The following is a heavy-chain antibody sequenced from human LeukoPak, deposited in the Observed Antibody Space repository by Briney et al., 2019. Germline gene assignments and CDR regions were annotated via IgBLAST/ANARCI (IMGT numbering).Heavy chain of an antibody. CDR3: ATAVVVTATPDY. Sequence: ASVKVSCKVSGYTLTELSMHWVRQAPGKGLEWMGGFDPEDGETIYAQKFQGRVTMTEDTSTDTAYMEVSSLRSEDTAVYYCATAVVVTATPDYWGQGTLVTVFS. CDR1: GYTLTELS. V-gene: IGHV1-24*01. CDR2: FDPEDGET. D-gene: IGHD2-21*02. J-gene: IGHJ4*02.